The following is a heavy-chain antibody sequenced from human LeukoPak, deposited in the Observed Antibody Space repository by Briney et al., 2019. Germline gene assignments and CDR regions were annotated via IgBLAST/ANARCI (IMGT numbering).Heavy chain of an antibody. CDR2: IYYSGST. CDR3: AREGQWLFDS. Sequence: SANLSLTCTVSGGSISSYYWSWIRQPPGKGLEWIGYIYYSGSTNYKPSLKSGATTSVATSRKPFILKLSSGTAAATAVYSVAREGQWLFDSWGQGTLVTVSS. V-gene: IGHV4-59*01. CDR1: GGSISSYY. D-gene: IGHD6-19*01. J-gene: IGHJ4*02.